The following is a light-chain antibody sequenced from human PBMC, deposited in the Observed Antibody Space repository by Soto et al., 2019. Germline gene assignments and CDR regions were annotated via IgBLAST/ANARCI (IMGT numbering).Light chain of an antibody. V-gene: IGKV3-20*01. CDR3: QQYGSSPKT. CDR2: GAS. CDR1: HSVSSSY. Sequence: EIVLTQSPGTLSLAPGERATLSCRAIHSVSSSYLAWYQQKPGQAPRLLIYGASSRATGIPDRFSGSGSGTDFTLTISRLEPEDFAVYYCQQYGSSPKTFGQGTKVDIK. J-gene: IGKJ1*01.